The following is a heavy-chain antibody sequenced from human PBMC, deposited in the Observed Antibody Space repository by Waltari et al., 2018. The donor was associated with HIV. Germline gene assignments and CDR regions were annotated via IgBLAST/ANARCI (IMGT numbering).Heavy chain of an antibody. CDR2: INRDSSKK. Sequence: EVQLVESGGDLVQPGGSLRLFCIGSGFTFGRDSMSWVRQTPGRGLEWVANINRDSSKKHYVDSVKGRFTISRDNAKSSLYLQMNSLRVEDTALYYCATHDNGAFYFRGQGTLVTVSS. CDR1: GFTFGRDS. V-gene: IGHV3-7*01. CDR3: ATHDNGAFYF. D-gene: IGHD4-17*01. J-gene: IGHJ4*02.